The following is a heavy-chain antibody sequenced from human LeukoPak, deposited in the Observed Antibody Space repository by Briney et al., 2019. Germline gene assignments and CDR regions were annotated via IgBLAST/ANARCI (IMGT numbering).Heavy chain of an antibody. V-gene: IGHV3-23*01. CDR1: GFTSRFLG. J-gene: IGHJ3*01. CDR3: AKALTDHQDLDAFDF. Sequence: PGGSLRLSCTYSGFTSRFLGMSWIRQAPGKGLEWVSGTSASGGSEYYADSVRGRFTISRDTSKNVLFLQMNSLRAEDTALYCAKALTDHQDLDAFDFWGQGTVVTVSS. CDR2: TSASGGSE.